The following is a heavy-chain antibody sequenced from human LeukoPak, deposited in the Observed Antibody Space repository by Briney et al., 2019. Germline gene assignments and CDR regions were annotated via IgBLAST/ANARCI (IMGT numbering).Heavy chain of an antibody. CDR1: GFTFSDYA. V-gene: IGHV3-30-3*01. Sequence: PGGSLRLSCAASGFTFSDYAMHWVRQAPGKGLEWVAIISYAGSNKYYADSVKGRFTVSGDNSKNTLYLQMNSLRADDTAVYYCARGNYYDTSGPSWYWGQGTLVTVSS. D-gene: IGHD3-22*01. CDR2: ISYAGSNK. CDR3: ARGNYYDTSGPSWY. J-gene: IGHJ4*02.